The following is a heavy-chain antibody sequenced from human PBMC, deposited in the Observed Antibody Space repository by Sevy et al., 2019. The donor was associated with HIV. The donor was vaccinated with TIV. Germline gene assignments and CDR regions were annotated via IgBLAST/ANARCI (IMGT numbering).Heavy chain of an antibody. CDR1: GFTFSNVW. J-gene: IGHJ6*02. CDR2: IKSKIDGGTI. CDR3: TTEAVDCSTTTCSLAMDV. Sequence: GGSLRLSCAASGFTFSNVWMSWVRQAPGKGLEWVGRIKSKIDGGTIEYAAPVKVRFTISRDDSKNTLYLQMNSLKTEDTAVYYCTTEAVDCSTTTCSLAMDVWGQGTTVTVSS. V-gene: IGHV3-15*01. D-gene: IGHD2-2*01.